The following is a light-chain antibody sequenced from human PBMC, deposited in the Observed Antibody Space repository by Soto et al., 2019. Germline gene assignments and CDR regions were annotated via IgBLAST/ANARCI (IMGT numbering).Light chain of an antibody. J-gene: IGKJ3*01. V-gene: IGKV3-11*01. Sequence: EIVLTQSPATLSWSPGERVTLSCRASQSVSSYLAWYQQKPGQAPRLLIYDASNRATGIPARFSGSGSGTDFTLTISSLEPEDFAVYYCQQRSNWPPLFTFGPGTKVDIK. CDR2: DAS. CDR3: QQRSNWPPLFT. CDR1: QSVSSY.